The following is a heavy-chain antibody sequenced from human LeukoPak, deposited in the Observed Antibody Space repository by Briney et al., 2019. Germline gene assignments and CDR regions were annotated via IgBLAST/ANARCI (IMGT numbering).Heavy chain of an antibody. Sequence: PSEILSLTCAVYGGSFSSYYWSWLRQPPGKGLEWSGEINHRGTTNYNLSLKSRLTISVDTSKNQFSLKLSSVTAADTAVYYCAGARRVDPRGHYYMDVWGKGTTVTVSS. V-gene: IGHV4-34*01. CDR1: GGSFSSYY. CDR2: INHRGTT. J-gene: IGHJ6*03. D-gene: IGHD5-12*01. CDR3: AGARRVDPRGHYYMDV.